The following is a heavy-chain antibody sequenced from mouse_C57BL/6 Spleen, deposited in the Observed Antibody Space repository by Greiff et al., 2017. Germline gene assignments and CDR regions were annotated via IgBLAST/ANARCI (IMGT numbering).Heavy chain of an antibody. CDR2: IDPSDSYT. D-gene: IGHD2-4*01. Sequence: QVQLQQPGAELVMPGASVKLSCKASGYTFTSYWMHWVKQRPGHGLEWIGEIDPSDSYTNYNQKFKGKSTLTVDKSSSTAYMQLSSLTSEDSAVYYCARWRLRRAMDYWGQGTSVTVSS. V-gene: IGHV1-69*01. J-gene: IGHJ4*01. CDR1: GYTFTSYW. CDR3: ARWRLRRAMDY.